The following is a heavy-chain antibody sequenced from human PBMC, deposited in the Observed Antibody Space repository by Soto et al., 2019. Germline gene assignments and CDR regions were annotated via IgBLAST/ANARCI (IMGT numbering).Heavy chain of an antibody. Sequence: VASVKVSCKASGYPFTDYFIHWVRQAPGQGLEWIGWINPYSGGADLSQKFQGTFTMTRDTSISTAYMEVSSLRSDDTAVFYCARLMHYSHSGGSSHSGFDMWGQGTLVTVSS. CDR3: ARLMHYSHSGGSSHSGFDM. J-gene: IGHJ3*02. CDR2: INPYSGGA. V-gene: IGHV1-2*02. CDR1: GYPFTDYF. D-gene: IGHD2-21*01.